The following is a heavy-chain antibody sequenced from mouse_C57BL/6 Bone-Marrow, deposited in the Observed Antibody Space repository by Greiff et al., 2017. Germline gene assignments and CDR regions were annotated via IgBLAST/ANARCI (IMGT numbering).Heavy chain of an antibody. V-gene: IGHV1-42*01. J-gene: IGHJ1*03. CDR2: INPSTGGT. CDR1: GYSFTGYY. D-gene: IGHD2-1*01. Sequence: EVQLQQSGPELVKPGASVKISCKASGYSFTGYYMNWVKQSHEKSLEWIGEINPSTGGTTYNQKFKAKATLTVDKSSRTAYMKLKSLTYEDSAVXYCAKNGGCGNYCTLNDVWGTGTTGTVSS. CDR3: AKNGGCGNYCTLNDV.